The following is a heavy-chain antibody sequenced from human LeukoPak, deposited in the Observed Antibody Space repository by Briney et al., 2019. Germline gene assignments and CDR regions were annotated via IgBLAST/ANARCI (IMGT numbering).Heavy chain of an antibody. V-gene: IGHV1-18*01. CDR1: GYTFTNYG. J-gene: IGHJ4*02. CDR3: ARTSTGYSI. CDR2: FSTYNGDT. Sequence: GASVKVSCKASGYTFTNYGINWVRQAPGQRPEWMGWFSTYNGDTKYAQKLKGRVTLTADTLTSTAYMELRSLRSDDTAVYYCARTSTGYSIWGQGTLVTVSS. D-gene: IGHD6-13*01.